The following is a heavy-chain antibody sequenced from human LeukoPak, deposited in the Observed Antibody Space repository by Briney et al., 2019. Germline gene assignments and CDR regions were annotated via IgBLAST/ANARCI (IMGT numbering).Heavy chain of an antibody. J-gene: IGHJ4*02. V-gene: IGHV3-21*01. CDR2: ISTGSTYI. CDR3: ARDRIWFGELLSYFDY. D-gene: IGHD3-10*01. Sequence: PGGSLRLSCAASGFTFSSYSMNWVRQAPGKGLEWVSSISTGSTYIYYADSVKGRFTISRDTAKNSLHLQMNSLRAEDTAVYYCARDRIWFGELLSYFDYWGQGTLVTVSS. CDR1: GFTFSSYS.